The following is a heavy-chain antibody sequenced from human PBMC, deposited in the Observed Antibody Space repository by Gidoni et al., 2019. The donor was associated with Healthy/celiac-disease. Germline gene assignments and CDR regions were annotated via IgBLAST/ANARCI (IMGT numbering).Heavy chain of an antibody. CDR1: GCTFSSYA. J-gene: IGHJ5*02. CDR2: ISYDGSNK. V-gene: IGHV3-30-3*01. Sequence: QVQLVESGGGGVQPGRALRLSCAASGCTFSSYAMQWVRRAPGKGLEWVAVISYDGSNKYYADSVKGRFTISRDNSKNTLYLQMNSLRAEDTAVYYCAREGSHCSGGSCYSGRWFDPWGQGTLVTVSS. D-gene: IGHD2-15*01. CDR3: AREGSHCSGGSCYSGRWFDP.